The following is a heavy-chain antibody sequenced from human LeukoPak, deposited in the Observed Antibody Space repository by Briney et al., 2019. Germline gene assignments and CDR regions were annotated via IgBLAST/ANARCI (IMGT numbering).Heavy chain of an antibody. CDR3: ARSMGTGAYYERWFDP. J-gene: IGHJ5*02. CDR1: GYTFSRCE. V-gene: IGHV1-8*01. CDR2: MNPDSGDT. Sequence: GASVKVSCKASGYTFSRCEIYWVRQATGQGLEGMGWMNPDSGDTGYAQKFQGRVTMTRNTAITTAYMELSSLRSEDTAVYYCARSMGTGAYYERWFDPWGQGTLVTVSS. D-gene: IGHD1-26*01.